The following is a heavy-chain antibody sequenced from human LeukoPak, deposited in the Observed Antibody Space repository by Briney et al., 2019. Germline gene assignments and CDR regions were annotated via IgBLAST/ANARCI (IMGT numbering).Heavy chain of an antibody. CDR2: INPSGGST. CDR1: GYTFTSYY. D-gene: IGHD5-12*01. J-gene: IGHJ4*02. V-gene: IGHV1-46*01. CDR3: ARGRGGYEGGFDY. Sequence: ASVKVSCKASGYTFTSYYMHWVRQAPGQRLEWMGLINPSGGSTSYAQKFQGRVTMTRDMSTSTVYMELSSLRSEDTAVYYCARGRGGYEGGFDYWGQGTLVTVSS.